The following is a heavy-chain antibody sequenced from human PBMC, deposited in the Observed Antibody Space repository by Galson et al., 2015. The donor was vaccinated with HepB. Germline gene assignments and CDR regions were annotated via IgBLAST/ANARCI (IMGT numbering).Heavy chain of an antibody. J-gene: IGHJ4*02. Sequence: ETLSLTCTVSGGSISSSSYYWGWIRQPPGKGLEWIGSIYYSGSTYYNPSLKSRVTISVDTSKNQFSLKLSSVTAADTAVYYCASSWALVRGVTFDYWGQGTLVTVSS. CDR3: ASSWALVRGVTFDY. CDR1: GGSISSSSYY. CDR2: IYYSGST. D-gene: IGHD3-10*01. V-gene: IGHV4-39*01.